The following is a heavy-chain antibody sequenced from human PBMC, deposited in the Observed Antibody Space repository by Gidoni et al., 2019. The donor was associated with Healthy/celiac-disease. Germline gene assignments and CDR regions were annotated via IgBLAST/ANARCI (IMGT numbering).Heavy chain of an antibody. CDR2: ISGSGGST. CDR3: AKNIVDTAMWGYYYDSSGYYDY. V-gene: IGHV3-23*01. J-gene: IGHJ4*02. CDR1: GFTFSSYA. Sequence: EVQLLESGGGLVQPGGSLRLSCAASGFTFSSYAMSWVRQAPGKGLEWVSAISGSGGSTYYAASVTGLFTISRDNSKNTLYLQMNSLRAEDTAVYYCAKNIVDTAMWGYYYDSSGYYDYWGQGTLVTVSS. D-gene: IGHD3-22*01.